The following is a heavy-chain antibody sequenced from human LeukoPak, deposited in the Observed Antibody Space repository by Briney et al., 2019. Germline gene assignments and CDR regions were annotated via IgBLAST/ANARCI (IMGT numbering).Heavy chain of an antibody. V-gene: IGHV3-7*01. CDR1: GFTFSSYW. J-gene: IGHJ4*02. D-gene: IGHD4-23*01. Sequence: GGSLRLSCAASGFTFSSYWMSWVRQAPGKGLEWVANIKQDGSEKYYVDSVKGRFTISRDNAKNSLYLQMNSLRAEDTAVYYCARERATTVVTPGVLDYWGQGTLVTVSS. CDR3: ARERATTVVTPGVLDY. CDR2: IKQDGSEK.